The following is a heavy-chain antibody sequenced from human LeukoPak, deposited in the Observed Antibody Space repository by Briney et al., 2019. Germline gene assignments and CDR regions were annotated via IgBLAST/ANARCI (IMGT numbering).Heavy chain of an antibody. CDR2: ISGSGGST. J-gene: IGHJ4*02. V-gene: IGHV3-23*01. CDR1: GFTFSSYA. Sequence: GGSLRLSCAASGFTFSSYAMSWVRQAPGKGLEWVSAISGSGGSTYYADSVKGRFTISRDNSKNALYLQMNSLRAEDTAVYYCAKRQQLAHYFDYWGQGTLDTVSS. CDR3: AKRQQLAHYFDY. D-gene: IGHD6-13*01.